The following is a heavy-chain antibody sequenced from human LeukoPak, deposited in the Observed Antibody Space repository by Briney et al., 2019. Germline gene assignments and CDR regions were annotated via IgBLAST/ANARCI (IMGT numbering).Heavy chain of an antibody. CDR2: ISSSSSYI. Sequence: PGGSLRLSCSASGCTFSSYSMNRVRQAPGKGLEWVSSISSSSSYIYYADSVKGRFTISRDNAKNSLYLQMNSLRAEDTAVYYCAREGSYSSSPTSNFNYSGQGTLVTVSS. CDR3: AREGSYSSSPTSNFNY. V-gene: IGHV3-21*01. D-gene: IGHD6-6*01. CDR1: GCTFSSYS. J-gene: IGHJ4*02.